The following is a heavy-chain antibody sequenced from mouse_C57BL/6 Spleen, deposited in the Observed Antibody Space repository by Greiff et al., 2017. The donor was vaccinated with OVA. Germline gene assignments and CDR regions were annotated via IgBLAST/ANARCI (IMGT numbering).Heavy chain of an antibody. CDR1: GFTFSDYG. CDR2: ISSGSSTI. D-gene: IGHD2-14*01. V-gene: IGHV5-17*01. J-gene: IGHJ4*01. CDR3: ARRIGGAMDY. Sequence: EVKVVESGGGLVKPGGSLKLSCAASGFTFSDYGMHWVRQAPEKGLEWVAYISSGSSTIYYADTVKGRFTISRDNAKHTLFLQMTSLRSEDTAMYYCARRIGGAMDYWGQGTSVTVSS.